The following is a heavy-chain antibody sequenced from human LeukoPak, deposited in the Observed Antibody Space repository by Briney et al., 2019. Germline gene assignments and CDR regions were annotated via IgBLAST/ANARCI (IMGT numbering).Heavy chain of an antibody. CDR2: INSNGRST. CDR3: AVSRIVGAVDVFDM. V-gene: IGHV3-64*04. Sequence: GGSLRLSCSASGFTFSSYAMHWVRQAPGKGLEYVAAINSNGRSTYYADSVKGRFTISRDNSKNTVSLQMNGLRDEDTAVYFCAVSRIVGAVDVFDMWGQGTMVTVSS. J-gene: IGHJ3*02. D-gene: IGHD1-26*01. CDR1: GFTFSSYA.